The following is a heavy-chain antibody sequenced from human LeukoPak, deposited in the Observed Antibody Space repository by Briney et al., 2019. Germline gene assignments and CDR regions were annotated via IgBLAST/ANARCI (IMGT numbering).Heavy chain of an antibody. CDR1: GFTFSSYV. CDR2: ISGSGGST. CDR3: ARYYYYYGMDV. V-gene: IGHV3-23*01. Sequence: GGSLRLSCAASGFTFSSYVMSWVRQAPGKGLECVSAISGSGGSTYYADSVKGRFTVSRDNSKNTLYLQMNSLRAEDTAVYYCARYYYYYGMDVWGQGTTVTVSS. J-gene: IGHJ6*02.